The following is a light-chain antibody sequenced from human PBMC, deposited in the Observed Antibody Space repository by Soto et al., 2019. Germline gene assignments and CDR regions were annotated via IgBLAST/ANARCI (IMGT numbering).Light chain of an antibody. CDR1: QSISNY. V-gene: IGKV1-39*01. Sequence: DIQMTQSPSSLSASVGDRVTITCRASQSISNYLNWYQQKPGKAPKLLIYAASSLQSRVPSRFSGSGSGTDFTLTISSLQPEDFATYYCQQSYSTPQTFGQGTKVEIK. CDR2: AAS. J-gene: IGKJ1*01. CDR3: QQSYSTPQT.